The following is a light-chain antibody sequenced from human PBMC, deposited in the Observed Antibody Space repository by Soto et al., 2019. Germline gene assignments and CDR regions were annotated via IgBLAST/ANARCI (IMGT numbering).Light chain of an antibody. CDR1: QSLLHSNGYNY. Sequence: DIVMTQSPLSLPVTPGEPASISCRSSQSLLHSNGYNYLDWYLQKPGQSPQLLIYLGSNRASGVPDRFSCSGSGTDFSLKISRVEAGDVGLYYCMQALQTLFTFGPGTKVDIK. CDR3: MQALQTLFT. CDR2: LGS. V-gene: IGKV2-28*01. J-gene: IGKJ3*01.